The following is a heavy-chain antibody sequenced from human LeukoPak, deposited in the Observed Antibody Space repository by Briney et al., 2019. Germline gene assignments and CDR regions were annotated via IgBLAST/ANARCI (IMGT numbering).Heavy chain of an antibody. Sequence: PGGSLRLSCAASGFTFNSYWMSWVRQAPGKGLEWVANIKQDGSEKYYVDSVKGRFTISRDNAKNSLYLQMNSLRAEDTAVYYCARGGSFSYSYGSHNWFDPWGQGTLVTVSS. V-gene: IGHV3-7*01. CDR3: ARGGSFSYSYGSHNWFDP. CDR1: GFTFNSYW. D-gene: IGHD5-18*01. CDR2: IKQDGSEK. J-gene: IGHJ5*02.